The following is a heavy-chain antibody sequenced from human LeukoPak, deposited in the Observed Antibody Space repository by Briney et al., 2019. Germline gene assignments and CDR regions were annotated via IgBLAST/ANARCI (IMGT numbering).Heavy chain of an antibody. CDR1: GYTFTGYY. J-gene: IGHJ4*02. Sequence: ASVKVSCKASGYTFTGYYMHWVRQAPGQGIEWMGWINPNSGGTNYAQKFQGRVTMTRDTSISTAYMELSRLRSDDTAVYYCARVYYDSSGYYTDPFDYWGQGTLVTVSS. CDR2: INPNSGGT. D-gene: IGHD3-22*01. CDR3: ARVYYDSSGYYTDPFDY. V-gene: IGHV1-2*02.